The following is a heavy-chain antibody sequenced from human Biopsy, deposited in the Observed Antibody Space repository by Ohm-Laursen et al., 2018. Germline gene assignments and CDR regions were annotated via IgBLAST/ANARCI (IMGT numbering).Heavy chain of an antibody. CDR2: IWYDGSNK. J-gene: IGHJ4*02. V-gene: IGHV3-33*06. CDR3: AKPADSYGSEFYFDY. D-gene: IGHD4-17*01. CDR1: GFTFSIYG. Sequence: SLRLSCAASGFTFSIYGMHWVRQAPGKGLEWVAAIWYDGSNKNYADSVKGRFTISRDSSKNTPYLRMNSLRAEDTAVYYCAKPADSYGSEFYFDYWGQGTLVTVSS.